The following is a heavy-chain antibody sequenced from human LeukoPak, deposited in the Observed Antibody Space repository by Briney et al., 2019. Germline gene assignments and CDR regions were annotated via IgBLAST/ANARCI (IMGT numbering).Heavy chain of an antibody. CDR3: AKGVLRYCSSTSCITELDN. Sequence: GGSLRLSCAASGFTFSSYGMHWVRQAPGKGLERVAVISYDGSNKYYADSVKGRFTISRDNSKNTLYLQMNSLRAEDTAVYYCAKGVLRYCSSTSCITELDNCGPGTLVTAS. CDR1: GFTFSSYG. D-gene: IGHD2-2*01. CDR2: ISYDGSNK. V-gene: IGHV3-30*18. J-gene: IGHJ4*02.